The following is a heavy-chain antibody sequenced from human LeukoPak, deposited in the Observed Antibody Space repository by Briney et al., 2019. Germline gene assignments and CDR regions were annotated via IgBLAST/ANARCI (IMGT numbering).Heavy chain of an antibody. CDR3: ARSGSSGYYYVLDY. D-gene: IGHD3-22*01. CDR1: GGSISSSNW. J-gene: IGHJ4*02. CDR2: IYQSGST. V-gene: IGHV4-4*02. Sequence: PSGTLSLTCAVSGGSISSSNWWSWVRQPPGKGLEWIGEIYQSGSTNYNPSLKSRVTISVDKSKNQFSLKLSSVTAADTAVYYCARSGSSGYYYVLDYWGQGTLVTVSS.